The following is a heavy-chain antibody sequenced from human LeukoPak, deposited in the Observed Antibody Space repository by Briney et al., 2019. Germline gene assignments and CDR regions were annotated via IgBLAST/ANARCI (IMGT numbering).Heavy chain of an antibody. V-gene: IGHV1-2*02. CDR2: INPNSGGT. D-gene: IGHD2-15*01. J-gene: IGHJ4*02. Sequence: ASVTVSCKASGYTFTDYYMHWVRQAPGQGLEWLGWINPNSGGTNYAQKFQGRVTLTRDMSISTAYMELSGLTSDDTAIYYCARGTTAATPYYFALWGQGTQVTVSS. CDR3: ARGTTAATPYYFAL. CDR1: GYTFTDYY.